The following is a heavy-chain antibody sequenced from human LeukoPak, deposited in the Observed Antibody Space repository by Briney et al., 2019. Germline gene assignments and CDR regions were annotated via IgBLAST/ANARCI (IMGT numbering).Heavy chain of an antibody. V-gene: IGHV3-74*01. CDR3: ARDPKNNYFDY. Sequence: GGSLRLSCAASGFTFSTYWMHWVRQAPGKGLVWVARINTDGSSTTYAVSVKCRFTLSRDKARNTLFLQMNSLRAEDTAVYYCARDPKNNYFDYWGQGTLVTVSS. CDR1: GFTFSTYW. J-gene: IGHJ4*02. CDR2: INTDGSST.